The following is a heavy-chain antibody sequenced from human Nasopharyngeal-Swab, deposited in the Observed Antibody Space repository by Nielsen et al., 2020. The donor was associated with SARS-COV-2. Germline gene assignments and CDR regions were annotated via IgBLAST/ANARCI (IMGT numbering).Heavy chain of an antibody. J-gene: IGHJ4*02. D-gene: IGHD3-22*01. Sequence: GESLKISCAVSGFTFSSYSLSWVRQAPGKGLEGVSLITSSSSYIYYADSVKGRFTTSRDNAKNFLYLQMNSLRAEDTAVYYCARDSTSKYFDGSGYSFDSWGQGTLVTVSS. CDR2: ITSSSSYI. CDR3: ARDSTSKYFDGSGYSFDS. CDR1: GFTFSSYS. V-gene: IGHV3-21*01.